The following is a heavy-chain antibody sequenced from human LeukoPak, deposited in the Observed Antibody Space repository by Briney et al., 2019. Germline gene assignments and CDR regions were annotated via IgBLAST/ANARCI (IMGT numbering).Heavy chain of an antibody. Sequence: GGSLRLSCAASGFTFSNYAMNWVRRAPGKGLEWVSGIRVAYNTYYAESVKGRFTTSRDNSENTLYLQMSGLRAEDTAIYYCAKGTGDTGYYFDYWGQGTLVTVSS. CDR2: IRVAYNT. J-gene: IGHJ4*02. V-gene: IGHV3-23*01. CDR1: GFTFSNYA. CDR3: AKGTGDTGYYFDY. D-gene: IGHD7-27*01.